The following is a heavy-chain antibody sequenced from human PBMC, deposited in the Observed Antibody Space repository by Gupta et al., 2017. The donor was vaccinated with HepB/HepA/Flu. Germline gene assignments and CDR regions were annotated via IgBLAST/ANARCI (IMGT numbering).Heavy chain of an antibody. CDR1: GGSIRSFIYY. Sequence: QVQLQGSGPGLVKPSETLSLTCTVSGGSIRSFIYYWGWIRQPPGKGLEWIGSIYYDGKTYFNPSLRSRVTISVDTAKNHFSLNLSSVTAADTAVYYCARLFSKGSVESFTFDPWGQGPLVTVSS. CDR3: ARLFSKGSVESFTFDP. V-gene: IGHV4-39*02. CDR2: IYYDGKT. D-gene: IGHD3-3*01. J-gene: IGHJ5*02.